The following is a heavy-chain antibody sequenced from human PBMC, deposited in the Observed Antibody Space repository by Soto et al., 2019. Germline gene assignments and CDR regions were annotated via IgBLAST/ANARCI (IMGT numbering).Heavy chain of an antibody. CDR2: IYHRGST. CDR3: ARLETGYSRFIGWYFDL. D-gene: IGHD6-13*01. J-gene: IGHJ2*01. Sequence: QVQLQESGPGLVKPSGTLSLTCAVSGGSISSSNWWSWVRQPPGKGLEWIGEIYHRGSTNYNPSLKSRVTISVDKSKNQFSLKLSSVTAEDTAVYYCARLETGYSRFIGWYFDLWGRGTLVTVSS. V-gene: IGHV4-4*02. CDR1: GGSISSSNW.